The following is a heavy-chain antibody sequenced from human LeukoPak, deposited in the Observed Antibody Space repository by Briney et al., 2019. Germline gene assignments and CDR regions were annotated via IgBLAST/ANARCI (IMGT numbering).Heavy chain of an antibody. CDR3: ARGTMIVLFDY. V-gene: IGHV4-59*01. CDR1: GGSISSYY. CDR2: IYYSGST. J-gene: IGHJ4*02. D-gene: IGHD3-22*01. Sequence: SETLSLTCTVSGGSISSYYWSWLRQPPGKGLEWIGYIYYSGSTNYTPSLKSRVTIPVDTSKNQFSLKLSSVTAADTAVYYCARGTMIVLFDYWGQGTLVTVSS.